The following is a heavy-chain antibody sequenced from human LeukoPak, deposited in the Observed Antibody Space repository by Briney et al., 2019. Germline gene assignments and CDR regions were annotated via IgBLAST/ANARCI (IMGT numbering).Heavy chain of an antibody. Sequence: GGSLRLSCAASGLTFSSYAMSWVRQAPGKGLEWVSGLTGSGGNTYYADSVKGRFTISRDNSKNTLSLQMNSLRAEDAAVYYCVKFRGIQHYNYHMDVWCKGTTVTVSS. CDR1: GLTFSSYA. J-gene: IGHJ6*03. V-gene: IGHV3-23*01. CDR3: VKFRGIQHYNYHMDV. CDR2: LTGSGGNT. D-gene: IGHD3-10*01.